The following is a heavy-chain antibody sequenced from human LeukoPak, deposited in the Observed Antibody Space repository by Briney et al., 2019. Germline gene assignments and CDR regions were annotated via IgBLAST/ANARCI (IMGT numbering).Heavy chain of an antibody. CDR1: GFTFSTYW. Sequence: GRSLRLSCAASGFTFSTYWMCWVRQAPGKGLEWVANIKEDGSETSYVESVKGRFFISRDNAKNSQHLQMNSLRVEDTAVYYCARCEGFYDYFSGNPTYYFYMDVWGKGTTVTVSS. CDR3: ARCEGFYDYFSGNPTYYFYMDV. J-gene: IGHJ6*03. D-gene: IGHD3-16*01. V-gene: IGHV3-7*01. CDR2: IKEDGSET.